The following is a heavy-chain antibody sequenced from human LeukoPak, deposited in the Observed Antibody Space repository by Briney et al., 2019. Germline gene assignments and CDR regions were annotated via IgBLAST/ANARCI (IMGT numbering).Heavy chain of an antibody. CDR2: IYSVGRS. V-gene: IGHV3-53*01. D-gene: IGHD3-10*01. CDR3: ARARFGALLRGLDS. J-gene: IGHJ4*02. Sequence: GGSLRLSCAVTGLTVSHDYMTWARQSPGKGLEWVSVIYSVGRSFYADSVKGRFTISRDTSVNTLYLDMSSLRVEDTAVYFCARARFGALLRGLDSWGQGTLVIVSS. CDR1: GLTVSHDY.